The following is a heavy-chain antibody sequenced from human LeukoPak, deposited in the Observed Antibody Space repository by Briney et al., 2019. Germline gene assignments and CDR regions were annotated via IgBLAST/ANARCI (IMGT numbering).Heavy chain of an antibody. CDR3: AREEDYYDSSGYYSNL. Sequence: SSETLSLTCAVYGGSFSGYYWSWIRQPPGKGLEWIGEINHSGSTNYNPSLKSRVTISVDTSKNLFSLKLSSVTAADTAVYYCAREEDYYDSSGYYSNLWGQGTLVTVSS. D-gene: IGHD3-22*01. J-gene: IGHJ5*02. CDR1: GGSFSGYY. CDR2: INHSGST. V-gene: IGHV4-34*01.